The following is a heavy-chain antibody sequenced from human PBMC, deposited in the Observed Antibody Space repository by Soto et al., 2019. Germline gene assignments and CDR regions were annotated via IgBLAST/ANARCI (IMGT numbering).Heavy chain of an antibody. CDR2: ISNSGHSA. CDR1: GFTFSSYA. CDR3: AKGGPTFLNWFGP. J-gene: IGHJ5*02. Sequence: GGSLRLSCAASGFTFSSYAMNWVRQAPGKGLEWISVISNSGHSAYYADSVKGRFTISRDNSKNTLYLQIKSLRAEDTTAYYCAKGGPTFLNWFGPWGQGTLVTVSS. V-gene: IGHV3-23*01. D-gene: IGHD5-12*01.